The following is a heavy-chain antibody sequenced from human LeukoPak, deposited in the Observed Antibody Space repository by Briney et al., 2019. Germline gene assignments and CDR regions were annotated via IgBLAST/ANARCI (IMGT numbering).Heavy chain of an antibody. CDR1: AFTFSSYG. V-gene: IGHV3-21*04. CDR2: ISGDGRDI. J-gene: IGHJ6*03. Sequence: GGSLRLSCAASAFTFSSYGMSWVRQAPGKGLEWVSAISGDGRDIFYADSVKGRFTISRDNAKNSLYLQMNSLRAEDTALYYCARGYYYYYMDVWGKGTTVTVSS. CDR3: ARGYYYYYMDV.